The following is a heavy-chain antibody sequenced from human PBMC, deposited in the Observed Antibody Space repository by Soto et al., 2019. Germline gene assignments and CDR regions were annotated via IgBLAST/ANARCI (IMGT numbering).Heavy chain of an antibody. CDR1: GYTFTTYW. Sequence: PGESLKISCKGSGYTFTTYWIAWVRQMPGKGLEWMGIIYPGDSDTKYSPSLQGQVTISVDKSISTAYLERSSLKASDTAIYYCARHNYYGSGSFTNGGFDYWGLGTLVTVSS. CDR2: IYPGDSDT. D-gene: IGHD3-10*01. J-gene: IGHJ4*02. CDR3: ARHNYYGSGSFTNGGFDY. V-gene: IGHV5-51*01.